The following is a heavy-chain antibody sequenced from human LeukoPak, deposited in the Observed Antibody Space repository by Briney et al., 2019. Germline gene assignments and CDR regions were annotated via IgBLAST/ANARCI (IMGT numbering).Heavy chain of an antibody. CDR1: GFTFSKYW. V-gene: IGHV3-74*01. CDR3: ATKQWLAPPPDS. D-gene: IGHD6-19*01. J-gene: IGHJ4*02. CDR2: INTDGTVT. Sequence: HPGGSLRLSCAASGFTFSKYWMLWVRQAPGKGLESVSRINTDGTVTTYADSVKGRFTVSRDNADNTVFLQMNSVRDEDTAVYYCATKQWLAPPPDSWGQGTPVTVSS.